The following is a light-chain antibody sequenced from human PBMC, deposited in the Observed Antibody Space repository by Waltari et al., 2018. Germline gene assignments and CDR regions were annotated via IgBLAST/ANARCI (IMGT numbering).Light chain of an antibody. Sequence: SYEFPQTSSVSVSRGQPARINCSGYELPRMYASWFQQKSGQAPRLVIYEDNKRPSRIPERFSESSSGAVATLASTRAQVYDKADYYCYSSDGTGHRVFEGGTTV. CDR1: ELPRMY. J-gene: IGLJ1*01. CDR3: YSSDGTGHRV. V-gene: IGLV3-10*01. CDR2: EDN.